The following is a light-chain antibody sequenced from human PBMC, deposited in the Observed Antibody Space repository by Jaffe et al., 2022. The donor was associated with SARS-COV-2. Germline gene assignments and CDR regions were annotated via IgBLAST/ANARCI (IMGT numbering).Light chain of an antibody. V-gene: IGLV1-51*02. CDR1: SSSIGNNY. Sequence: QSVLMQPPSVSAAPGQTVTISCSGSSSSIGNNYVSWYQLLPGAAPKLLIYENNKRPSGVPDRFSASKSGTSATLGITGLQTGDEADYYCGSWDRKVLGTGTKVTVL. J-gene: IGLJ1*01. CDR2: ENN. CDR3: GSWDRKV.